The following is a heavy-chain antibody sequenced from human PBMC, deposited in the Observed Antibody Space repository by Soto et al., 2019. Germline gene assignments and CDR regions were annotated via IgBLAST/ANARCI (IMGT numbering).Heavy chain of an antibody. J-gene: IGHJ4*02. CDR3: ASPWGSSDY. V-gene: IGHV3-48*03. CDR2: ISSDGDTI. D-gene: IGHD7-27*01. Sequence: EVRLVESGGGLVQPGGSLRLSCAASGITFSNDEMNWVRKVPGKWLEWNSFISSDGDTIYYAVSVKGRFTISRYNAKNSLYLQMNSLRAEDSAVYYCASPWGSSDYWGQGTLFTVSS. CDR1: GITFSNDE.